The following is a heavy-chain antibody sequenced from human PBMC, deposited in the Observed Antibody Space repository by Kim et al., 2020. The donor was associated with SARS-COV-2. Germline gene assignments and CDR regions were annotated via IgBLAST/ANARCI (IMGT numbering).Heavy chain of an antibody. CDR1: GYTFTDYY. CDR2: INPYSGDT. CDR3: ARSAHFWSGHYLDL. V-gene: IGHV1-2*02. D-gene: IGHD3-3*01. J-gene: IGHJ5*02. Sequence: VSCQASGYTFTDYYIHWVRQAPGQGLEWMGWINPYSGDTNYAQKFQGRVTMTRDTSISTPYVELTSLRSDDTAVYYCARSAHFWSGHYLDLWGQGTLITVSP.